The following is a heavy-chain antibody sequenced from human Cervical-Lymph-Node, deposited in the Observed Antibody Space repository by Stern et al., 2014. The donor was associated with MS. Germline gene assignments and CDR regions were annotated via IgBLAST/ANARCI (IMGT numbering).Heavy chain of an antibody. CDR3: ARENTMLNYAFDI. V-gene: IGHV4-61*02. J-gene: IGHJ3*02. CDR1: GGSISSGSYY. CDR2: MYNSGRRA. D-gene: IGHD1/OR15-1a*01. Sequence: VQLVESGPGLVKPSQTLSLTCTVSGGSISSGSYYWSWVRQPAGKGLEGIGRMYNSGRRANSNASLKSRVTISIDPSKNQFFLKLTSVTAPDTAVYFCARENTMLNYAFDIWGQGAMVTVSS.